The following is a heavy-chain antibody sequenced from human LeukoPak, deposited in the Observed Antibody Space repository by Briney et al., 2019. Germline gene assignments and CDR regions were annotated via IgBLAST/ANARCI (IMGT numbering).Heavy chain of an antibody. Sequence: SSYYWGWIRQPPGKGLEWVAFIRYDGSNKYYADSVKGRFTISRDNSKNTLYLQMNSLRAEDTAVYYCAKDNNYYDSSGYPDYWGQGTLVTVSS. V-gene: IGHV3-30*02. J-gene: IGHJ4*02. CDR3: AKDNNYYDSSGYPDY. CDR1: SSYY. D-gene: IGHD3-22*01. CDR2: IRYDGSNK.